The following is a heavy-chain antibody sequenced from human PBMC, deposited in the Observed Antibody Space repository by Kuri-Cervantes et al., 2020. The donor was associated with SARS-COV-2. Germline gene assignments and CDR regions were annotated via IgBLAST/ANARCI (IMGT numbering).Heavy chain of an antibody. CDR2: IGGSGGNT. CDR3: AKAGGIEIPAATNWFDP. CDR1: EFTFSSYD. Sequence: GGSLRLSCAASEFTFSSYDMTWVRRAPGKGLEWVSGIGGSGGNTYYADSVKGRFTISRDNSKNTLYLQMTSLSAGDTAIYYCAKAGGIEIPAATNWFDPWGQGTLVTVSS. J-gene: IGHJ5*02. D-gene: IGHD2-2*01. V-gene: IGHV3-23*01.